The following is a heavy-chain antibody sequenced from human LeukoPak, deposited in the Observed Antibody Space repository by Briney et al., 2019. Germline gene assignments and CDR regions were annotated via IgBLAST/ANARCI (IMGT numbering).Heavy chain of an antibody. CDR1: GYTFTGYY. Sequence: ASVKVSCKASGYTFTGYYMHWVRQAPGQGLEWMGWINPNRGGTNYAQKFQGRVTMTRDTSISTAYMELSRLRSDDTAVYYCARDRYSGYDLSFWGQGTLVTVSS. D-gene: IGHD5-12*01. V-gene: IGHV1-2*02. CDR2: INPNRGGT. J-gene: IGHJ4*02. CDR3: ARDRYSGYDLSF.